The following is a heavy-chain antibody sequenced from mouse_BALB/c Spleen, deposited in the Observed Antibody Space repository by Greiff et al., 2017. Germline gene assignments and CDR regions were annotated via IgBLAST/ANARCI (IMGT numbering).Heavy chain of an antibody. CDR1: GFTFSSYA. J-gene: IGHJ2*01. CDR2: ISSGGST. Sequence: EVKVVESGGGLVKPGGSLKLSCAASGFTFSSYAMSWVRQTPEKRLEWVASISSGGSTYYPDNVKGRFTISRDNARNILYLQMSSLRSEDTAMYYCAREGHYYGSSRYYFDYWGQGTTLTVSS. CDR3: AREGHYYGSSRYYFDY. D-gene: IGHD1-1*01. V-gene: IGHV5-6-5*01.